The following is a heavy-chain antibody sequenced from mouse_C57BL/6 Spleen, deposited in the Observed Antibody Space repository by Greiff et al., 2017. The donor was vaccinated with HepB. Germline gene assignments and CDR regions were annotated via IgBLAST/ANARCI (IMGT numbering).Heavy chain of an antibody. CDR2: INPNNGGT. Sequence: EVQLQQSGPELVKPGASVKISCKASGYTFTDYYMNWVKQSHGKSLEWIGDINPNNGGTSYNQKFKGKATLTVDKSSSTAYMELRSLTSEDSAVYYCARWNYGSSFPYWYFDVWGTGTTVTVSS. CDR1: GYTFTDYY. J-gene: IGHJ1*03. CDR3: ARWNYGSSFPYWYFDV. D-gene: IGHD1-1*01. V-gene: IGHV1-26*01.